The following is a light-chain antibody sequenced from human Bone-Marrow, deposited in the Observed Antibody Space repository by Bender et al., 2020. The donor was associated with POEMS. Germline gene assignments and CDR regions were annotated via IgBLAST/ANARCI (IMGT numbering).Light chain of an antibody. CDR3: QAWDTSTAWGV. CDR1: NVGSKS. V-gene: IGLV3-21*02. Sequence: SYDLTQPPSVSVAPGQTARISCGGHNVGSKSVHWYQQKAGQAPVLVVYADSDRPSGTPERFSGSNSGNTATLTISGTQAMDEADYYCQAWDTSTAWGVFGGGTKLTVL. J-gene: IGLJ2*01. CDR2: ADS.